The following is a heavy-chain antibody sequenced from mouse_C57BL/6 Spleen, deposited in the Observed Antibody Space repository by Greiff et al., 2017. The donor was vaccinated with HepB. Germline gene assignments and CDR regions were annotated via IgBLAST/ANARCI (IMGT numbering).Heavy chain of an antibody. CDR3: ARDRDWYFDV. CDR1: GFTFSSYA. V-gene: IGHV5-4*01. CDR2: ISDGGSYT. Sequence: EVKLMESGGGLVKPGGSLKLSCAASGFTFSSYAMSWVRQTPEKRLEWVATISDGGSYTYYPDNAKGRFTISRDNAKNNLYLQMSHLKSEDTAMYYCARDRDWYFDVWGTGTTVTVSS. J-gene: IGHJ1*03.